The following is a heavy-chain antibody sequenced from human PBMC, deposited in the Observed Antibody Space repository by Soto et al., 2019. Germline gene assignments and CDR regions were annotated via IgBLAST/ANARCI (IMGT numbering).Heavy chain of an antibody. V-gene: IGHV4-61*01. D-gene: IGHD3-22*01. CDR2: INYSGST. CDR3: ARDGDTSGYYYFDY. Sequence: SETLSLTCTVSGGSVSSGSYYWTWMRQPPGKGLEWIGYINYSGSTSYNPSLKGRVAISVDTSKKQFSLKVSSVTAADTAVYYCARDGDTSGYYYFDYWGQGTLVTFSS. CDR1: GGSVSSGSYY. J-gene: IGHJ4*02.